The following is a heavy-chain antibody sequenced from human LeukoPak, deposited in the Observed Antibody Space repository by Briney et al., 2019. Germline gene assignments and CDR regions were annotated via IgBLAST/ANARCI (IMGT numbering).Heavy chain of an antibody. CDR1: GYIFTSYW. D-gene: IGHD4-17*01. Sequence: GASLKISCKGSGYIFTSYWIGWVRQLPGKGLEWMGIIYPGDSDTRYSPSFQGQVTISADKSIRTAYLQWSSLKASDTAIYYCARHHDYGDYGCFDYWGQGTLVTVSS. CDR3: ARHHDYGDYGCFDY. CDR2: IYPGDSDT. V-gene: IGHV5-51*01. J-gene: IGHJ4*02.